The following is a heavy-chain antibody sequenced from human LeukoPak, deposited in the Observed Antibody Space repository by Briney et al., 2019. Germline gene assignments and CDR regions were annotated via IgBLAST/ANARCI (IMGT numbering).Heavy chain of an antibody. CDR3: AKRADYYDSSRALYDAFDL. CDR2: IRYDGSDK. CDR1: GFTFRTYG. V-gene: IGHV3-30*02. Sequence: GGSLRLSCAASGFTFRTYGMHWVRQAPGKRLEWVTFIRYDGSDKFYADSVKGRFTISRDNSKNTLFLQMNSLRVADTAVYYCAKRADYYDSSRALYDAFDLWGQGTMVTVSS. D-gene: IGHD3-16*01. J-gene: IGHJ3*01.